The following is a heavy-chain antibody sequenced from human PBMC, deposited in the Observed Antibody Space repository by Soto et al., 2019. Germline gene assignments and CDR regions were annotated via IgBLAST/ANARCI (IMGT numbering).Heavy chain of an antibody. CDR1: GFTFSSYA. J-gene: IGHJ4*02. CDR3: ARDRYGDPLWGQDDFDY. D-gene: IGHD4-17*01. V-gene: IGHV3-23*01. CDR2: ISDRGNST. Sequence: GGSLRLSCAASGFTFSSYAMSWVRQAPGKGLEWVSTISDRGNSTYSADAVKGRLTISRDNSKNTLYLQMNSLRAEDTAVYYCARDRYGDPLWGQDDFDYWGQGTLVTVSS.